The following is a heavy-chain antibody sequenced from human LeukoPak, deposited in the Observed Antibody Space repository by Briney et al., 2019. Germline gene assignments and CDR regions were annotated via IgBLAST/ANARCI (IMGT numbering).Heavy chain of an antibody. CDR3: ARGEDCSSTSCYIANWFDP. Sequence: SETLSLTCAVYGGSFSGYYWSWIRQPPGKGLEWIGEINHSGSTNYNPSLKSRVTISVDTSKNQFSLKLSSVTAPDTAVYYCARGEDCSSTSCYIANWFDPWGQGTLVTVSS. CDR2: INHSGST. V-gene: IGHV4-34*01. CDR1: GGSFSGYY. D-gene: IGHD2-2*02. J-gene: IGHJ5*02.